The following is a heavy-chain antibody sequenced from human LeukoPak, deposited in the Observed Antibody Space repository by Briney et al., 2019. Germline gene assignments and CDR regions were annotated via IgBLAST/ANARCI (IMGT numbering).Heavy chain of an antibody. J-gene: IGHJ4*02. D-gene: IGHD1-26*01. Sequence: GASVKVSCKASGYTFTSYDINWVRQATGQGLEWMGWMNPNSGNTGYAQTFQGRVTMARNSSISTAYMELSSLRSEATAVYCCAREFKVGAKLVGYWGQGTLVTVSS. CDR2: MNPNSGNT. CDR1: GYTFTSYD. V-gene: IGHV1-8*01. CDR3: AREFKVGAKLVGY.